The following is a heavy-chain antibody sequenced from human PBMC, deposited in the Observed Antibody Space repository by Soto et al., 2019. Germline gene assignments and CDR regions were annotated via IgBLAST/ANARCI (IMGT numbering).Heavy chain of an antibody. J-gene: IGHJ4*02. CDR3: ARESEDLTSNFDY. V-gene: IGHV3-21*01. Sequence: PGGALSRSCAASGFTFTSYSTNWVRQAPGKGLAWVSSISSTTNYIYYADSRKGRFTVSRDNAKNSVYLDMNSLSAEDTAVYYCARESEDLTSNFDYWGQGTLVTVSS. CDR2: ISSTTNYI. CDR1: GFTFTSYS.